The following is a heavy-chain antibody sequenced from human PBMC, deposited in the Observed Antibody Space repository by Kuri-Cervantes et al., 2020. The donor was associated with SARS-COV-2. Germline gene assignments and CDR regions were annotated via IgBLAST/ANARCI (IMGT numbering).Heavy chain of an antibody. J-gene: IGHJ4*02. V-gene: IGHV6-1*01. Sequence: SQTLSLTCAISGDSVSSNSAAWNWIRQSPSRGLEWLGRTYYRSKWYNDYAVSVKSRITINPDTSKNQFSLKLSSVTAADTAVYYCASIELDGVAQFEIFDYWGQGTLVTVSS. D-gene: IGHD2-8*02. CDR3: ASIELDGVAQFEIFDY. CDR2: TYYRSKWYN. CDR1: GDSVSSNSAA.